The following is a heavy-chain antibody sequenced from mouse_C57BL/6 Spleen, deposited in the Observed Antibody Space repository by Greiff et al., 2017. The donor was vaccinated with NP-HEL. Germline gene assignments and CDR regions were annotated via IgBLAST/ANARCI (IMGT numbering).Heavy chain of an antibody. Sequence: QVQLQQSGAELARPGASVKLSCKASGYTFTSYGISWVKQRTGQGLEWIGEIYPRSGNTYYNEKFKGKATLTADKSSSTAYMELRSRTSEDSAVYFCARAPTVVAPYWYFDVWGTGTTVTVSS. V-gene: IGHV1-81*01. CDR3: ARAPTVVAPYWYFDV. CDR2: IYPRSGNT. CDR1: GYTFTSYG. D-gene: IGHD1-1*01. J-gene: IGHJ1*03.